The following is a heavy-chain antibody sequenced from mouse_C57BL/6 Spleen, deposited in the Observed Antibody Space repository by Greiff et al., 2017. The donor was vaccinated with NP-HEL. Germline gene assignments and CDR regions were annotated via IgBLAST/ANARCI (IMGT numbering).Heavy chain of an antibody. D-gene: IGHD2-4*01. CDR3: ARDLRGLQDAMDY. CDR2: ISDGGSYT. J-gene: IGHJ4*01. CDR1: GFTFSSYA. V-gene: IGHV5-4*01. Sequence: EVHLVESGGGLVKPGGSLKLSCAASGFTFSSYAMSWVRQTPEKRLEWVATISDGGSYTYYPDNVKGRFTISRDNAKNNLYLQMSHLKSEDTAMYYCARDLRGLQDAMDYWGQGTSVTVSS.